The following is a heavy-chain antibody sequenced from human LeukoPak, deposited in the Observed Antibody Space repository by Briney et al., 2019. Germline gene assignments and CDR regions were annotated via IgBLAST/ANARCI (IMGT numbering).Heavy chain of an antibody. V-gene: IGHV1-18*04. D-gene: IGHD6-13*01. CDR1: GYSFTGYY. CDR2: ISAYNGNT. CDR3: ARESWYWSSSDY. J-gene: IGHJ4*02. Sequence: ASVKVSCKASGYSFTGYYIHWVRQAPGQGLEWMGWISAYNGNTNYAQKLQGRVTMTTDTSTSTAYMELRSLRSDDTAVYYCARESWYWSSSDYWGQGTLVTVSS.